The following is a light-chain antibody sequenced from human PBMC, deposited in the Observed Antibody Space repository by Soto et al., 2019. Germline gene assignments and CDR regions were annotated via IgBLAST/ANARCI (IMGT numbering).Light chain of an antibody. CDR3: QSYDSSRSVWV. Sequence: QSVLTQPPSVSGAPGQRVTISCTASSSNIGAGYDVHWYQQLPGTVPKLLIYGNSNRPSGVPDRFSGSKSGTSASLAITGLQAEDEADYYCQSYDSSRSVWVFGGGTKLTVL. J-gene: IGLJ3*02. CDR2: GNS. V-gene: IGLV1-40*01. CDR1: SSNIGAGYD.